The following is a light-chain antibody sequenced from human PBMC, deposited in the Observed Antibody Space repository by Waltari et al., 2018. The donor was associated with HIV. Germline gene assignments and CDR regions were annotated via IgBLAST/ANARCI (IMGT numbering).Light chain of an antibody. J-gene: IGLJ2*01. CDR3: QSFDSSLTTSGVI. V-gene: IGLV1-40*01. CDR1: SSNIGAGYD. CDR2: ANI. Sequence: QSVLTQPPSVSGAPGQRVTISCTGSSSNIGAGYDVHWYQQLPGTAPKLLIYANINRPSGVPDRFSGSKSGSSASLAITGLQAEDGAHYYCQSFDSSLTTSGVIFGGGTKLTVL.